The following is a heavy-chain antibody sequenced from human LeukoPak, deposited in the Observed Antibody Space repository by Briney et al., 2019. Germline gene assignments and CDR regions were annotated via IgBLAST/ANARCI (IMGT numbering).Heavy chain of an antibody. CDR2: IWYDGSNK. D-gene: IGHD5-18*01. CDR1: GFTFSSYG. CDR3: AKDFTAMVRRLEALYYSYYYMDV. V-gene: IGHV3-33*06. J-gene: IGHJ6*03. Sequence: PGGSLRLSCAASGFTFSSYGVHWVRQAPGKGLEWVGVIWYDGSNKYYAESGKGRLTISRENSKNTQSLQINSLPAADTAVYYCAKDFTAMVRRLEALYYSYYYMDVWGKGTTVTVSS.